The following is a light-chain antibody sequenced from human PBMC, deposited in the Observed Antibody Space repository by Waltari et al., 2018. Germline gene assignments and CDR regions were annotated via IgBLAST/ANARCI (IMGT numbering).Light chain of an antibody. J-gene: IGLJ2*01. CDR3: SAYTTSRTLV. Sequence: QSALTQPASVSGSPGQSITISCTGTSSDIGRYQFVSWYQQHPGKAPKLMIYNVIRRPSGISNRFSASKSGDTASLTISGLQAEDEAEYYCSAYTTSRTLVFGGGTKLTVL. CDR2: NVI. CDR1: SSDIGRYQF. V-gene: IGLV2-14*03.